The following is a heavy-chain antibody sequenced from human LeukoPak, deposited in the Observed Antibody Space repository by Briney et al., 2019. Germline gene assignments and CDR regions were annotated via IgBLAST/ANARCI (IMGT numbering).Heavy chain of an antibody. CDR3: TRSLVVIGY. V-gene: IGHV3-48*03. CDR1: GFTFSNYE. CDR2: ISSTAGTI. J-gene: IGHJ4*02. D-gene: IGHD2-15*01. Sequence: GGSLRLSCAASGFTFSNYEMNWVRQAPGKGLEWISYISSTAGTIYYADSVKGRFTISRDSAKSSLYLQMNSLRAEDTAVYYCTRSLVVIGYWGQGTLVTVSS.